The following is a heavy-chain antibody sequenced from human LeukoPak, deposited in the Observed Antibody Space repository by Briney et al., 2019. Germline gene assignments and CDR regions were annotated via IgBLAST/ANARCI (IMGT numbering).Heavy chain of an antibody. J-gene: IGHJ4*02. CDR2: ISSTSSYI. D-gene: IGHD4-17*01. CDR1: GFTFSDYY. V-gene: IGHV3-11*06. Sequence: GGSLRLSCAASGFTFSDYYMSWIRQAPGKGLEWVSYISSTSSYINYADSVRGRFTISRDNAENSLYLQMNSLRAEDTAVYYCARFARTVTTADYWGQGTLVTVSS. CDR3: ARFARTVTTADY.